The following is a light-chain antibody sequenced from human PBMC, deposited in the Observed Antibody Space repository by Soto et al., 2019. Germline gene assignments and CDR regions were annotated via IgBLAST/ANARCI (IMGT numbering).Light chain of an antibody. CDR2: DAS. CDR1: QSVRNY. J-gene: IGKJ4*01. Sequence: ELVLTQSPATLASSPGERATLSCRASQSVRNYLAWYQPKPDRAPRLLIYDASNRATGIPARFSGSGSGTDFTLTISSLEPEDFAVYYCQQRSDRVTFGGGTKVDI. V-gene: IGKV3-11*01. CDR3: QQRSDRVT.